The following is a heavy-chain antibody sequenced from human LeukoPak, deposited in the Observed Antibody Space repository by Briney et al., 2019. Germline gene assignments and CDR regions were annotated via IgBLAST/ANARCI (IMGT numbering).Heavy chain of an antibody. J-gene: IGHJ4*02. D-gene: IGHD1-26*01. CDR3: VRDRSGSYPYYFDF. CDR2: ISSRRTYI. CDR1: GFTFGDYS. V-gene: IGHV3-21*01. Sequence: GGSLRPSCAASGFTFGDYSMNWVRQAPGMGLEWVSSISSRRTYISYADSVKGRFTISRDNAKNSLYLEMNSLRAEDTAVYYCVRDRSGSYPYYFDFWGQGTLVTASS.